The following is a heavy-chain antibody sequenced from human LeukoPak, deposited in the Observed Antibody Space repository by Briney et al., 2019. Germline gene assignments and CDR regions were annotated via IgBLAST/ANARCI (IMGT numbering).Heavy chain of an antibody. V-gene: IGHV3-48*03. CDR3: VRTASRIFGMQ. D-gene: IGHD3-3*01. Sequence: GGSLRLSCAASGFTFSSYEMNWVRQAPGKGLEWVSYISSSGSTIYYADSVKGRFTISRDNAKNSLYLQMNSLRVEDTAVYYCVRTASRIFGMQWGQGTLVIVSS. CDR2: ISSSGSTI. CDR1: GFTFSSYE. J-gene: IGHJ4*02.